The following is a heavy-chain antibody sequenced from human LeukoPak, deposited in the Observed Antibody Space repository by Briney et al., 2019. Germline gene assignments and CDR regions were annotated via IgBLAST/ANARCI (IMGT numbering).Heavy chain of an antibody. CDR3: ATLHVMITFGGVIGHFDY. Sequence: GSSVKVSCKASGGTFSSYAISWVRQAPGQGLEWMGWISGYNGNTNYAQKFQGRVTMTEDTSTDTAYMELSSLRSEDTAVYYCATLHVMITFGGVIGHFDYWGQGILVTVSS. J-gene: IGHJ4*02. D-gene: IGHD3-16*02. CDR2: ISGYNGNT. V-gene: IGHV1-18*01. CDR1: GGTFSSYA.